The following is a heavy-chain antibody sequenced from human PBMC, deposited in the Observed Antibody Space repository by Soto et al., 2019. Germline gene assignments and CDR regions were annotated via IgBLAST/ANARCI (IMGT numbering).Heavy chain of an antibody. D-gene: IGHD3-22*01. CDR3: ARDRGPSSGYYPYWFDP. CDR2: IIPIFGTA. J-gene: IGHJ5*02. CDR1: GGTFSSYA. Sequence: GASVKVSCKASGGTFSSYAISWVRRAPGQGLEWMGEIIPIFGTANYAQKFQGRVTITADESTSTAYMELSSLRSEDTAVYYCARDRGPSSGYYPYWFDPWGQGTLVTVSS. V-gene: IGHV1-69*13.